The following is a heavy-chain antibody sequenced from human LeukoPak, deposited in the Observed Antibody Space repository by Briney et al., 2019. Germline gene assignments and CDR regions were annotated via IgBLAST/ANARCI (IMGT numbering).Heavy chain of an antibody. Sequence: PGGSLRLSCAASGFTFSSHGMSWVRQAPGKGLEWVSAISGSGGSTYYADSVKGRFTISRDNSKNTLYLQMNSLRAEDTAVYYCAKEGSGWYYYYYYMDVWGKGTTVTVSS. CDR2: ISGSGGST. J-gene: IGHJ6*03. V-gene: IGHV3-23*01. CDR1: GFTFSSHG. D-gene: IGHD6-19*01. CDR3: AKEGSGWYYYYYYMDV.